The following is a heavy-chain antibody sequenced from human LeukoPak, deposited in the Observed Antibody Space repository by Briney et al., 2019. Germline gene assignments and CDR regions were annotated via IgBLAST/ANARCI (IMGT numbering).Heavy chain of an antibody. J-gene: IGHJ4*02. V-gene: IGHV1-69*06. D-gene: IGHD3-3*01. CDR1: GGTISKYS. CDR3: AREVKEQFLGRGPFDH. CDR2: IIPMYDTS. Sequence: APVKVSCKAPGGTISKYSFSWVRQAPGQGLDWMGRIIPMYDTSNYAQRFEGRVTFTADTSTSTGYMELRRLRSDDTAVYYCAREVKEQFLGRGPFDHWGQGTLLIVSS.